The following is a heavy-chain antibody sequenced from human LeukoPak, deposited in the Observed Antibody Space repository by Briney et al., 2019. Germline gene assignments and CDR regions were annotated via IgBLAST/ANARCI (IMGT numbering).Heavy chain of an antibody. CDR3: AKGYYDWLFPFDY. V-gene: IGHV3-9*01. CDR2: ISWNSGSI. Sequence: PGGSLRLSCAASGFTFDDYAMHWVRPAPGKGLEWVSGISWNSGSIGYADSVKGRFTISRDNAKNSLYLQMNSLRAEDTALYYCAKGYYDWLFPFDYWGQGTLVTVSS. CDR1: GFTFDDYA. D-gene: IGHD3-9*01. J-gene: IGHJ4*02.